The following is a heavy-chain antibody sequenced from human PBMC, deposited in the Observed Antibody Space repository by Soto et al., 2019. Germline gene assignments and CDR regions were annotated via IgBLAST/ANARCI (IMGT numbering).Heavy chain of an antibody. J-gene: IGHJ4*02. CDR3: ARGWGYDSNDYYYAY. CDR1: GGTFSRHA. CDR2: IIPIFGTA. Sequence: QVQLVQSGAEVRKPGSSVKVSCKASGGTFSRHAISWVRQAPGQGLAWMGVIIPIFGTANHAQKFQGRVTIIADESTSTVDMELSRLRSEDTAMYYCARGWGYDSNDYYYAYWGQGTLVIVSS. V-gene: IGHV1-69*01. D-gene: IGHD3-22*01.